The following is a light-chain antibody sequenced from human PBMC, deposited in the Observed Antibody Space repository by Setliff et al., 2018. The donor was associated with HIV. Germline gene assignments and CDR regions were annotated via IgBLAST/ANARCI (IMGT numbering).Light chain of an antibody. Sequence: QSVLAQPASVSGSPGQSLIISCTGTSSDVGVYDYVSWYQQHPDKAPKLMIFDVSNRPSGVSNRFSGSKSGNTASLTISGLQTEDEADYYCSSYTNSNTYVFGTGTKVTV. CDR1: SSDVGVYDY. CDR2: DVS. J-gene: IGLJ1*01. V-gene: IGLV2-14*03. CDR3: SSYTNSNTYV.